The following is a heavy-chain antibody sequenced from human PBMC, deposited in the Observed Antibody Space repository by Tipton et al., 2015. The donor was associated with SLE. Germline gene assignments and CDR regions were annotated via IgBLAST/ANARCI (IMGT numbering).Heavy chain of an antibody. D-gene: IGHD5-18*01. CDR1: GGFISTYY. Sequence: TLSLTCSVSGGFISTYYWSWIRQPPGKGLEWIGYIYYTGSSSYNPSLKSRVTMSIDTSKNQFSLKLSSVTAADTAVYYCARGRLWLHYRGQGTPVAVSA. J-gene: IGHJ4*02. CDR3: ARGRLWLHY. V-gene: IGHV4-59*01. CDR2: IYYTGSS.